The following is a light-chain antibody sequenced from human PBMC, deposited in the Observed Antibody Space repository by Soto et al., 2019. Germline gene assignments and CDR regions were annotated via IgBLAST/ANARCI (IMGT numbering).Light chain of an antibody. CDR2: DDS. J-gene: IGLJ2*01. CDR1: NIGSKS. CDR3: QVWDSSSAVV. Sequence: SYELTQPPSVSVAPGQTARITWGGNNIGSKSVHWYQQKPGQAPVLVVYDDSDRPSGIPERFSGSNSGNTATLTISRVEAGDEADYYCQVWDSSSAVVFGGGTKLTVL. V-gene: IGLV3-21*02.